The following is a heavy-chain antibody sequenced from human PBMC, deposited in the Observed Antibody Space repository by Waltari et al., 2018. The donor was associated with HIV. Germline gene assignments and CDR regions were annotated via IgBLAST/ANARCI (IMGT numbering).Heavy chain of an antibody. Sequence: EVQFVESGGALVKPGGSLRLSCAASGFTFTNYWLNWVRQAPGKVVVGAHRSKREGACGASGAITKGRLTSRRDDGNNTRNLQITRLRVGDTAVYYCVRGEYVSWASAYQYGIDVWGQATTVIASS. CDR2: SKREGACG. D-gene: IGHD3-10*01. CDR1: GFTFTNYW. J-gene: IGHJ6*02. V-gene: IGHV3-74*03. CDR3: VRGEYVSWASAYQYGIDV.